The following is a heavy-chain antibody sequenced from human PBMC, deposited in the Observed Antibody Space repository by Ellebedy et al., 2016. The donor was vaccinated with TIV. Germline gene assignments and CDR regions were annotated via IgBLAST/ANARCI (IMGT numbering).Heavy chain of an antibody. D-gene: IGHD3-10*01. J-gene: IGHJ4*02. CDR2: IKSQSDGGGAT. V-gene: IGHV3-15*01. CDR1: GFAFTNAW. Sequence: PGGSLRLSCAASGFAFTNAWMSWVRQAPGKGLEWVGRIKSQSDGGGATGYAAPVKGRFTISRDDSKNTLYLQMNSLKTEDTAVYYCVPLWFGEHGWGQGTLVTVSS. CDR3: VPLWFGEHG.